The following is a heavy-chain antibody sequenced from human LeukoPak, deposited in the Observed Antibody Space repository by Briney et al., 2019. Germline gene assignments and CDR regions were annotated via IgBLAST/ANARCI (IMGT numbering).Heavy chain of an antibody. Sequence: ASVKVSCKASGYTFTGYYMHWVRQAPGQGLEWMGWINPNRGGTNYAQKFQGRVTMTRDTSISTAYMELSRLRSDDTAVYYCARRGSYYYDSSGYLIDYWGQGTLVTVSS. CDR1: GYTFTGYY. J-gene: IGHJ4*02. D-gene: IGHD3-22*01. CDR2: INPNRGGT. V-gene: IGHV1-2*02. CDR3: ARRGSYYYDSSGYLIDY.